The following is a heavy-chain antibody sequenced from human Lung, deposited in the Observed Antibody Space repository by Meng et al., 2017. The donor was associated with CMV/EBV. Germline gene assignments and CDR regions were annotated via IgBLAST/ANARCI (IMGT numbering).Heavy chain of an antibody. Sequence: SETXSLXCTVSGGSISSGGYYWSWIRQHPGKGLEWIGYIYYSGSTYYNPSLKSRVTISVDTSKNQFSLKLSSVTAADTAVYYCARGGEPYCGGDCSPGYFQHWXQVTXVTVAS. CDR3: ARGGEPYCGGDCSPGYFQH. V-gene: IGHV4-31*03. J-gene: IGHJ1*01. CDR1: GGSISSGGYY. CDR2: IYYSGST. D-gene: IGHD2-21*01.